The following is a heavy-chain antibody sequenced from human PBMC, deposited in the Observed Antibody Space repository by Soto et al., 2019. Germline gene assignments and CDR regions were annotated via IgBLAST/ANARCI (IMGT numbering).Heavy chain of an antibody. CDR3: ARGGYYYENSGQNVYDY. V-gene: IGHV4-31*03. J-gene: IGHJ4*01. D-gene: IGHD3-22*01. CDR2: IYYGGST. CDR1: GGSISSGGYY. Sequence: SETLSLTCTVSGGSISSGGYYWSWIRQHPGKGLEWIGYIYYGGSTYYNPSLKSRATISGDTSKNQFSLKLSSVTAADTAVYYCARGGYYYENSGQNVYDYWGQGLMVTFSS.